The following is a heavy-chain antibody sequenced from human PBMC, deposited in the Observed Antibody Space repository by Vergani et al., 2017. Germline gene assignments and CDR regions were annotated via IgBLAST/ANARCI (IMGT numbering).Heavy chain of an antibody. D-gene: IGHD2-21*01. J-gene: IGHJ6*02. CDR2: IKSTFDRGTT. Sequence: EVQLVESGGGIVKPGGSLRLSCVASGFSFRNAWMNWVRRTPGKGLEWVGRIKSTFDRGTTDYAAAVKGRFTISRDDSKNTLFLQMNGLKTEDIGVYYCTTDPRYCGDGSCYYIRDHHYYGMDVWGQGTTVTVSS. V-gene: IGHV3-15*07. CDR1: GFSFRNAW. CDR3: TTDPRYCGDGSCYYIRDHHYYGMDV.